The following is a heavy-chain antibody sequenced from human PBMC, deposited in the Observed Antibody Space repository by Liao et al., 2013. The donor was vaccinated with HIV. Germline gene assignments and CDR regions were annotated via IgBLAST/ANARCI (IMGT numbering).Heavy chain of an antibody. V-gene: IGHV4-34*01. CDR2: INHSGST. D-gene: IGHD4-17*01. CDR1: GGSFSAYY. CDR3: ARGGRRDYYSRSDYYYYYMDV. J-gene: IGHJ6*03. Sequence: QVQLQQWGAGLLKSSETLSLTCAVYGGSFSAYYWTWIRQPPGKGLEWIGEINHSGSTNYSPSLNSRVTISVDTSKNQFSLKLSSVTAADTAVYYCARGGRRDYYSRSDYYYYYMDVWGKGTTVTVSS.